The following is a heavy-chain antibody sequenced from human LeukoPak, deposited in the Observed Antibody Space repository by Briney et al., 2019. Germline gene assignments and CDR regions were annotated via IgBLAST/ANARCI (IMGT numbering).Heavy chain of an antibody. J-gene: IGHJ5*02. CDR1: GYSISSGYY. CDR2: IYHSGST. Sequence: SETLSLTCAVSGYSISSGYYWGWIRQPPGKGLGWIGSIYHSGSTYYNQSLKSRVTISVDTSNNQFSLKLSSVTAADTAVYYCARGRHQLLSGWFDPWGQGTLVTVSS. CDR3: ARGRHQLLSGWFDP. V-gene: IGHV4-38-2*01. D-gene: IGHD2-2*01.